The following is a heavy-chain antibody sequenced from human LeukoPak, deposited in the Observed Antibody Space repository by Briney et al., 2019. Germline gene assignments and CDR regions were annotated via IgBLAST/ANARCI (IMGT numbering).Heavy chain of an antibody. CDR2: VNPNSGGT. CDR3: ARDFGTFINDDFDI. D-gene: IGHD2/OR15-2a*01. J-gene: IGHJ3*02. V-gene: IGHV1-2*02. Sequence: ASVKVSCKASGYNFTAYYMNWMRQAPGQGLEWMGWVNPNSGGTKFAQKFQGRVTMTRDTSISTAYMELSRLRSDDTAVYYCARDFGTFINDDFDIWGQGTIVTVSS. CDR1: GYNFTAYY.